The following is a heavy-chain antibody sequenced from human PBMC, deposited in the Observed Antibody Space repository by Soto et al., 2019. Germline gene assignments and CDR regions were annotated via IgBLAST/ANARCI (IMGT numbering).Heavy chain of an antibody. CDR3: ARGRGYSGYDWSGGDVDY. CDR2: INSDGSGT. Sequence: GGSLRLSCAASGFTFSSYWMHWVRQAPGKGLVWVSRINSDGSGTSYADSVKGRFTISRDNAKNTLYLQMNSLRAEDTAVYYCARGRGYSGYDWSGGDVDYWGQGTLVTVSS. J-gene: IGHJ4*02. CDR1: GFTFSSYW. D-gene: IGHD5-12*01. V-gene: IGHV3-74*01.